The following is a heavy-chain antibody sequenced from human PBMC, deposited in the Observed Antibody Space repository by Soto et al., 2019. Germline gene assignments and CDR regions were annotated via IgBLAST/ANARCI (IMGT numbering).Heavy chain of an antibody. CDR2: VSYDGSNK. Sequence: PGGSLRLSCAASGFTFSSYGMHWVRQAPGKGLEWVAVVSYDGSNKYHADSVKGRFTISRDNSKNTLYLQMNSLRAEDTAVYYRAKEGGYCSRTTCYPPELKGWPHGAYWGQGTLVTVPS. D-gene: IGHD2-2*01. V-gene: IGHV3-30*18. CDR3: AKEGGYCSRTTCYPPELKGWPHGAY. CDR1: GFTFSSYG. J-gene: IGHJ4*02.